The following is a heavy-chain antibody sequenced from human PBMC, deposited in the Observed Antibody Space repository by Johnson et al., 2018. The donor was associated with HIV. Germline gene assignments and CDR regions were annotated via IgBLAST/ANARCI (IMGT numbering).Heavy chain of an antibody. CDR1: GFTFSSYA. CDR2: ISYDGSNK. J-gene: IGHJ3*01. CDR3: ASTGYSSGWYAFDL. V-gene: IGHV3-30-3*01. D-gene: IGHD6-19*01. Sequence: QVQLVESGGGVVQPGRSLRLSCAASGFTFSSYAMHWVRQAPGKGLEWVAVISYDGSNKYYADSVKGRFTISRDNSKNTLYLQMNSLRAEDTAVYYCASTGYSSGWYAFDLWGQGTMVTVSS.